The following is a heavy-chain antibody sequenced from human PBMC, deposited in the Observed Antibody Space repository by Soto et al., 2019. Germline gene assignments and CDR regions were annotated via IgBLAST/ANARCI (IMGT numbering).Heavy chain of an antibody. CDR3: ARRISSFDYGHFDY. J-gene: IGHJ4*02. CDR2: IYPGDSDI. CDR1: GYSFTSYW. Sequence: PGESLKISCKGSGYSFTSYWIAWARQVPGKGLELMGVIYPGDSDIRYSPSFQGQVTISADKSISTAYLQWSSLKASDSAMYYCARRISSFDYGHFDYWGQGTLVT. D-gene: IGHD3-10*01. V-gene: IGHV5-51*01.